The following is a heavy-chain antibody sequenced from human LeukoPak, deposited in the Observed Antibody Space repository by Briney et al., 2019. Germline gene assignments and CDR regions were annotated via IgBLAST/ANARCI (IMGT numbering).Heavy chain of an antibody. CDR2: INHSGST. D-gene: IGHD3-16*02. CDR1: GGSFSGYY. Sequence: PSETLSLTCAVYGGSFSGYYWSWIRQPPGEGLEWIGEINHSGSTNYNPSLKSRVTIPVDTSKNQFSLKLSSVTAADTAVYYCARGLYYDYVWGSYRYSYYFDYWGQGTLVAVSS. CDR3: ARGLYYDYVWGSYRYSYYFDY. J-gene: IGHJ4*02. V-gene: IGHV4-34*01.